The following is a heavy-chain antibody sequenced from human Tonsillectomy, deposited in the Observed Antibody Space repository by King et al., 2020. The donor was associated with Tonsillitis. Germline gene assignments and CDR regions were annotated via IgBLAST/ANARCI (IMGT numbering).Heavy chain of an antibody. CDR2: ISSSSSYI. CDR1: GFTFSSYS. CDR3: ARDRGGVVVAAFDY. V-gene: IGHV3-21*01. J-gene: IGHJ4*02. D-gene: IGHD2-15*01. Sequence: VQLVQSGGGLVKPGGSLRLSCAASGFTFSSYSMNWVRQAPGKGLEWVSSISSSSSYIYYGDSVKGRFTISRDNAKNSLYLQMNSLRAEDTAVYYCARDRGGVVVAAFDYWGQGTLVTVSS.